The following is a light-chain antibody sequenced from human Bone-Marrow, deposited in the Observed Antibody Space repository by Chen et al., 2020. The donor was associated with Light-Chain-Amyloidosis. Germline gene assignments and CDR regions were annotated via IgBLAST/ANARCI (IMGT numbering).Light chain of an antibody. CDR2: WAS. V-gene: IGKV4-1*01. J-gene: IGKJ3*01. CDR1: QSVLYSSNNKNY. CDR3: QQYYSIPVT. Sequence: DIVMTQFPDSLAVSLGESAPINCKSSQSVLYSSNNKNYLAWYQQKPGQPPKLLISWASTRESGVPDRFSGSGSGTDFTLTISSLQAEDVAVYYCQQYYSIPVTFGPGTKVD.